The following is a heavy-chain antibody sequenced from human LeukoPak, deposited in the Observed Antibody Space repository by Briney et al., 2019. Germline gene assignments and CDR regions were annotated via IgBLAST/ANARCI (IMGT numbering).Heavy chain of an antibody. CDR2: IWYDGSNK. CDR3: ARGLYGMDV. Sequence: GGSLRLSCAASGFAFSSYGMHWVRQAPGKGLEWVAVIWYDGSNKYYADSVKGRFTISRDNSKNTLYLQMNSLRAEDTAVYYCARGLYGMDVWGQGTMVTVSS. CDR1: GFAFSSYG. V-gene: IGHV3-33*01. J-gene: IGHJ6*02.